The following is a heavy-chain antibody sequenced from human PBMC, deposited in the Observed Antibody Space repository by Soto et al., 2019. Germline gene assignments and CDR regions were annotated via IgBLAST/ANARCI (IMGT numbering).Heavy chain of an antibody. V-gene: IGHV4-39*01. D-gene: IGHD2-21*02. CDR1: GESISSSSYY. CDR2: IYYSGRT. Sequence: PSETLSLTCIVSGESISSSSYYWGWIRQPPGKGLEWIGSIYYSGRTYYNPSFKSRVTISIDTSKNQFSLKLSSVTATETAVYCCASRRTTVVTQDYFDHWGQVALVTVS. CDR3: ASRRTTVVTQDYFDH. J-gene: IGHJ4*02.